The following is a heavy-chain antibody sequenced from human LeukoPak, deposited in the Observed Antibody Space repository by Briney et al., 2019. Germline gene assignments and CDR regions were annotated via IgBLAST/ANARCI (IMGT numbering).Heavy chain of an antibody. CDR2: ISYDGSNK. CDR1: GFTFSSYG. CDR3: AKDPRRYCSGGSCSRLDY. J-gene: IGHJ4*02. D-gene: IGHD2-15*01. V-gene: IGHV3-30*18. Sequence: GGSLRLSCAASGFTFSSYGMHWVRQAPGKGLEWVAVISYDGSNKYYADSVKGRFTISRDNSKNTLYLQMNSLRAEDTAVYYCAKDPRRYCSGGSCSRLDYWGQGTLVTVSS.